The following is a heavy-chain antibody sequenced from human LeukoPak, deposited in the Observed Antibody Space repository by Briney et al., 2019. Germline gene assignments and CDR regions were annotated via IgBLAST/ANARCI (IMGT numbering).Heavy chain of an antibody. J-gene: IGHJ4*02. Sequence: SETLSLTCTVSGGSISSYYWSWIRQPPGKGLEWIAFISDIGSINYNPSLKSRVTISLDTSKNQFSLKLSSVTAADTAVYYCAGHHPRNTVDFWGQGTLVTVSS. CDR3: AGHHPRNTVDF. CDR2: ISDIGSI. D-gene: IGHD2/OR15-2a*01. V-gene: IGHV4-59*08. CDR1: GGSISSYY.